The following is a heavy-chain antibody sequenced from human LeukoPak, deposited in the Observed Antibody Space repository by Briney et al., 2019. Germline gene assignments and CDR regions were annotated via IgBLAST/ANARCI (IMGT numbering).Heavy chain of an antibody. V-gene: IGHV4-59*08. CDR2: IYYSGTT. CDR1: GGSISSYY. J-gene: IGHJ1*01. Sequence: PSETLSLTCTVSGGSISSYYWSWIRQPPGKGLEWNGYIYYSGTTNYNPSPTSRVPISVDTSNNQFYLKLSSVTAADTAVYYCARGVSYYVSSGYYNEYFQHWGQGTLVTVSS. CDR3: ARGVSYYVSSGYYNEYFQH. D-gene: IGHD3-22*01.